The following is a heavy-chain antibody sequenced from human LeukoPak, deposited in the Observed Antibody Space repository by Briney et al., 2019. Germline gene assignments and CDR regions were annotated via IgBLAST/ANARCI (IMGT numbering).Heavy chain of an antibody. Sequence: SETLSLTCTVSGGSVSSGSYYWSWIRQPPGKGLEWIGYIYYSGSTNYNPSLKSRVTISVDTSKNQFSLKLSSVTAVDTAVYYCARDSDLGAHWGQGTLVTVSS. CDR1: GGSVSSGSYY. J-gene: IGHJ4*02. CDR3: ARDSDLGAH. CDR2: IYYSGST. V-gene: IGHV4-61*01.